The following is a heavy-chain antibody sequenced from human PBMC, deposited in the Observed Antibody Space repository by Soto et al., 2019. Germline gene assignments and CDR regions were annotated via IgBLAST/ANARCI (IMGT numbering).Heavy chain of an antibody. CDR3: AKRPGPDSSSWYVAWFDP. CDR2: ISGSGGST. D-gene: IGHD6-13*01. J-gene: IGHJ5*02. Sequence: GGSLRLSCSASVFTFSSYAMSWFRQAPGKGLEWVSAISGSGGSTYYADSVKGRFTISRDNSKNTLYLQMNSLRAEDTAVYYCAKRPGPDSSSWYVAWFDPWGQGTLVTVSS. CDR1: VFTFSSYA. V-gene: IGHV3-23*01.